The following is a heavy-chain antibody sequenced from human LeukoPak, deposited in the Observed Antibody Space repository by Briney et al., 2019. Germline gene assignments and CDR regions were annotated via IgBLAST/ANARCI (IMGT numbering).Heavy chain of an antibody. V-gene: IGHV1-18*01. Sequence: ASVKDSCKASGYTFTSYGISWVRQAPGQGLEWMGWISAYNGNTNYAQKLQGRVTMTTDTSTSTAYMELRSLRSDDTAVYYCARSDIVVVPAAYSKRWLVPEDWGQGTLVTVSS. J-gene: IGHJ4*02. CDR2: ISAYNGNT. CDR3: ARSDIVVVPAAYSKRWLVPED. D-gene: IGHD2-2*01. CDR1: GYTFTSYG.